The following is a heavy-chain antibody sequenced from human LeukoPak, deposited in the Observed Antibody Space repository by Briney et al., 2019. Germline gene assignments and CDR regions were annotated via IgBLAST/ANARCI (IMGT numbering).Heavy chain of an antibody. Sequence: SETLSLTCTVSGDSSNTYSWNWIRRPAGKALEWIGRISSSGNTNYNPSLRSRVTMSLDRSKNQFSLKLSSVTAADTAVYYCARRVWEQRSVAHENWFDPWGQGTLVSVSS. J-gene: IGHJ5*02. CDR3: ARRVWEQRSVAHENWFDP. CDR1: GDSSNTYS. V-gene: IGHV4-4*07. CDR2: ISSSGNT. D-gene: IGHD1/OR15-1a*01.